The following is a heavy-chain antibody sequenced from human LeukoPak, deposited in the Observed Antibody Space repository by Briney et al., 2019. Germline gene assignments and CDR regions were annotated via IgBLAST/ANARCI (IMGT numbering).Heavy chain of an antibody. CDR3: ARGPSSGWYRFFDY. Sequence: GGSLRLSCAASGFTLSTYSMNWVRQAPGKGLEWVSSISTSSTYMYYADSVKGRFTISRDNARHSLFLQMNSLRAEDTAVYYCARGPSSGWYRFFDYWGQGNLVTVSS. J-gene: IGHJ4*02. V-gene: IGHV3-21*01. CDR2: ISTSSTYM. CDR1: GFTLSTYS. D-gene: IGHD6-19*01.